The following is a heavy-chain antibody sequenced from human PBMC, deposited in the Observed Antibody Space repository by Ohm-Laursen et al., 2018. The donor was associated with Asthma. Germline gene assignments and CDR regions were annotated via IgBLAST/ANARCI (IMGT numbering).Heavy chain of an antibody. CDR1: GFTFSSYSMN. V-gene: IGHV4-59*05. J-gene: IGHJ4*02. CDR2: IYYSGST. Sequence: LRLSCTASGFTFSSYSMNWVRQAPGKGLEWIGSIYYSGSTYYNPSLKSRVTISVATTKNQFSLKLSSVTAADTAVYYCATEYYPTRFDYWGQGTLVTVSS. CDR3: ATEYYPTRFDY. D-gene: IGHD3-10*01.